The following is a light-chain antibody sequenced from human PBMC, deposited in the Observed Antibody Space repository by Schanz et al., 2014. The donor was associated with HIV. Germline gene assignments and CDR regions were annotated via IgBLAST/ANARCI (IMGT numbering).Light chain of an antibody. J-gene: IGKJ1*01. V-gene: IGKV1-39*01. CDR1: QSISNY. CDR2: ATS. Sequence: DIQMTQSPSSLSASVGDRGTITCRASQSISNYLNWYQQKPGKAPNLLIYATSSLQSGVPSRFSGSGSGTDFTLTISSLQPEDVATYYCQKYSTVPPTFGQGTKVEIK. CDR3: QKYSTVPPT.